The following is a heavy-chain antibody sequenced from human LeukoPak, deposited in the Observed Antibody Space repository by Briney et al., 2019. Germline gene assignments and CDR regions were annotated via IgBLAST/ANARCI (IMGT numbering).Heavy chain of an antibody. J-gene: IGHJ3*02. CDR1: GFTFSSYS. V-gene: IGHV3-21*01. D-gene: IGHD1-26*01. CDR3: AREVVGATGAFDI. CDR2: ISSSSSYI. Sequence: PGGSLRLSCAASGFTFSSYSMNWVRQAPGKGLEWVSSISSSSSYIYYADSVKGRFTISRDNAKNSLYLQMNSLRAEDTAVYYCAREVVGATGAFDIWGQGTMVTVSS.